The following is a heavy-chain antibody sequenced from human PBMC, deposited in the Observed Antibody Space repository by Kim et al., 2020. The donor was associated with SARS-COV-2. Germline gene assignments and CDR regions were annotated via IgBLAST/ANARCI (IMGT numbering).Heavy chain of an antibody. CDR3: ARDRRGYDYIWGSYRPGWFDP. D-gene: IGHD3-16*02. CDR2: IYYSGST. CDR1: GGSISSYY. V-gene: IGHV4-59*13. Sequence: SETLSLTCTVSGGSISSYYWSWIRQPPGKGLEWIGYIYYSGSTNYNPSLKSRVTISVDTSKNQFSLKLSSVTAADTAVYYCARDRRGYDYIWGSYRPGWFDPWGQGTLVTVSS. J-gene: IGHJ5*02.